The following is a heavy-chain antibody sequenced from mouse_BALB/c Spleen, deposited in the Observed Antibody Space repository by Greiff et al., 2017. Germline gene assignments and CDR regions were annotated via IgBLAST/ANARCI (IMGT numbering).Heavy chain of an antibody. D-gene: IGHD2-14*01. Sequence: VQLVESGGGLVKPGGSLKLSCAASGFTFSSYAMSWVRQTPEKRLEWVASISSGGSTYYPDSVKGRFTISRDNARNILYLQMSSLRSEDTAMYYCARGSGADYRYDAMDYWGQGTAVTVSS. CDR3: ARGSGADYRYDAMDY. CDR2: ISSGGST. J-gene: IGHJ4*01. CDR1: GFTFSSYA. V-gene: IGHV5-6-5*01.